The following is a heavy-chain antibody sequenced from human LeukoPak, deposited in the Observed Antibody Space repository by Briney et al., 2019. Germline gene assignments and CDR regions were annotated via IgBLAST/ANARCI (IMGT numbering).Heavy chain of an antibody. CDR2: INPNSGDT. J-gene: IGHJ4*02. CDR1: GYTFTGYY. D-gene: IGHD3-3*01. CDR3: AASYDFWGGYLNHDY. V-gene: IGHV1-2*02. Sequence: ASVKVSCKASGYTFTGYYMPWVRQAPGQGLEWMGWINPNSGDTNYAQKLQGRVTMTRDTSISTAYMELSRLKSDDTAVYYCAASYDFWGGYLNHDYWGQGTLVTVSS.